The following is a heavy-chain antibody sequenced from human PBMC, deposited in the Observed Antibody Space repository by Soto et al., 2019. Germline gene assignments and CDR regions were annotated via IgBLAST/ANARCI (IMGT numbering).Heavy chain of an antibody. V-gene: IGHV4-59*01. J-gene: IGHJ5*01. Sequence: QVQLQESGPRLVKPSETLSLTCTVSGASIGASYWSWIRQSPGKGLEWMGYIFYSGSTNYSPSLNSRVSMTVDSSKNQVSLTLSSVTAADTAVYYCARVSTLTKLDSWGHGMLVTVSS. CDR3: ARVSTLTKLDS. CDR2: IFYSGST. D-gene: IGHD4-17*01. CDR1: GASIGASY.